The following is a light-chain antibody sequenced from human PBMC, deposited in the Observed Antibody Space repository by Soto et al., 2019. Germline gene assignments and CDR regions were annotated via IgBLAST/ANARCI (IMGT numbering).Light chain of an antibody. V-gene: IGKV1-8*01. J-gene: IGKJ4*01. CDR1: QGISSY. Sequence: AIRMTQSPSSLSASTGDRVTITCRASQGISSYLAWYQQKPGKAPKLLIYAASTLQSGVPSRFSGSGSGTDFTLPISCLQSEDFGTYYCQQYYSYPLTFGGGTKVEIK. CDR3: QQYYSYPLT. CDR2: AAS.